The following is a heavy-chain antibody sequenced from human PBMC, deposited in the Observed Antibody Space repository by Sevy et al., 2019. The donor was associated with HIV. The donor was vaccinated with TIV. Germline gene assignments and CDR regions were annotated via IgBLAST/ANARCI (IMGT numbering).Heavy chain of an antibody. D-gene: IGHD3-22*01. CDR2: ISVHTGNT. J-gene: IGHJ3*02. V-gene: IGHV1-18*01. Sequence: ASVKVSCKASGYTFSSYGISWVRQAPGQGLEWMGWISVHTGNTNFGQKIQGRLTMTTDTSTGTAYMELRSLRSDDPAVYYCARDTCYYHTNDAFDIWGQGTMVTVSS. CDR3: ARDTCYYHTNDAFDI. CDR1: GYTFSSYG.